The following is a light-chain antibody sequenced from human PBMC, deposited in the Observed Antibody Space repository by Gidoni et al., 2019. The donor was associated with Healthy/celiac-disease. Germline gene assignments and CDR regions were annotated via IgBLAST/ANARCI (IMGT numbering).Light chain of an antibody. Sequence: QSVLTQAPSVSGAPGQRVTISCTGSSSNIGAGYAVHWYRPLPGTAPKPLIYGNSKRPSGVPDRCSGSKSGTSASLAITGLQAEDEADYYCQSYDSSLSWVFGGGTKLTVL. CDR1: SSNIGAGYA. V-gene: IGLV1-40*01. CDR2: GNS. CDR3: QSYDSSLSWV. J-gene: IGLJ3*02.